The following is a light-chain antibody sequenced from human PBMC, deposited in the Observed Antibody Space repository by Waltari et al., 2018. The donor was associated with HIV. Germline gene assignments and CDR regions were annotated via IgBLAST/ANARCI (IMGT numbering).Light chain of an antibody. CDR2: DVT. V-gene: IGLV2-8*01. Sequence: QSALTQPPPASGSPGHSVTLSCTGTTTASGGSNYVPWSQQHPGKAPKLVISDVTRRPSGVPDRFSGSKSGTTASLTVSGLQAEDEADYYCSSYADRNGFYVVFGGGTRLTVL. CDR3: SSYADRNGFYVV. CDR1: TTASGGSNY. J-gene: IGLJ2*01.